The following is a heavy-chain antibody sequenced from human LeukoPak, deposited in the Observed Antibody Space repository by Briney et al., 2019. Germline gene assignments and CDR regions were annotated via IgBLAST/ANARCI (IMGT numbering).Heavy chain of an antibody. CDR1: GFTSSKYW. Sequence: PGGSLRLSCAASGFTSSKYWMHWVRQAPGKGLVWVSRINSDGRSTGYADSVKGRFTISRDNAKNTLYLQMNSLRAEDTAVYHCAIVTIPDARNAIDIWGQGTMVTVSS. CDR2: INSDGRST. CDR3: AIVTIPDARNAIDI. J-gene: IGHJ3*02. D-gene: IGHD5-24*01. V-gene: IGHV3-74*01.